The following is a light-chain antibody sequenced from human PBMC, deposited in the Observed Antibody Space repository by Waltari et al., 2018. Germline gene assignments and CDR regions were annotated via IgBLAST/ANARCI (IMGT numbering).Light chain of an antibody. CDR2: QDT. CDR1: KLGDIY. Sequence: SFELIQPPSVAVSPGQTANITCSGDKLGDIYTYWYQQKPGQSPVAIMYQDTRRPSGIPERFSGSNSGNTSTLTISETQPVDEADDFCQTWDTITAIFGGGTRLTVL. J-gene: IGLJ2*01. CDR3: QTWDTITAI. V-gene: IGLV3-1*01.